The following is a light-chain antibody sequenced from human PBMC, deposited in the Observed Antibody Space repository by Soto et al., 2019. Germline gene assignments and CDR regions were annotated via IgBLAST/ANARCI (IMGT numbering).Light chain of an antibody. V-gene: IGKV1-5*03. CDR1: QSINKW. CDR2: RAS. J-gene: IGKJ1*01. Sequence: DIQMTQSPSTLSASVGDRVTITCRASQSINKWLVWYQQKPGKAPKLLIYRASVLENGVPSRFSGSGYGTEFPLTISSLQPDDFATYYCQQYDDDFWAFGQGTKVETK. CDR3: QQYDDDFWA.